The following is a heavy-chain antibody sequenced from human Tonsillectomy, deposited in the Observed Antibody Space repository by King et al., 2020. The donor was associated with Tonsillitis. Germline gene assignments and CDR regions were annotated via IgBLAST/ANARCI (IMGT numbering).Heavy chain of an antibody. CDR1: GFTFRSYW. CDR2: IKQDGSVQ. V-gene: IGHV3-7*01. D-gene: IGHD2/OR15-2a*01. J-gene: IGHJ4*02. CDR3: ARVAFSFDY. Sequence: QPVQSGGGLVQPGGSLRLSCAASGFTFRSYWMSWVRQSPGKGLEWVANIKQDGSVQYYVDSVKGRFTSSRDNAQNSLYLQMNSLRAEDTAVYYCARVAFSFDYWGQGILVTVSS.